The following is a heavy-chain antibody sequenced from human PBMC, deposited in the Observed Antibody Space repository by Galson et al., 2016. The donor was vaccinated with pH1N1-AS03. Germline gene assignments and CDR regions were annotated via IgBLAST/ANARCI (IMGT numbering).Heavy chain of an antibody. J-gene: IGHJ4*02. CDR1: GFSFDDYA. Sequence: SLRLSCAASGFSFDDYAMHWVRQAPGKGLEWVSSISWNSDKITYADSVKGRFTISRDNAKNPLYLEMNSLRAEDTAVYYCAKDIGVLMRYTEGPFDYWGPGTLVTVSS. V-gene: IGHV3-9*01. CDR2: ISWNSDKI. CDR3: AKDIGVLMRYTEGPFDY. D-gene: IGHD1-14*01.